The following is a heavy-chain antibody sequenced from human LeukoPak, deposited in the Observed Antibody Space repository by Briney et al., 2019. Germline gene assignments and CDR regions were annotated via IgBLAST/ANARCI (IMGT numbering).Heavy chain of an antibody. CDR3: ASLRGVNR. Sequence: GGSLRLSCAASGFTFSDYYMSWIRQPPGKGLEWVSYISSSGTTIYYADSVRGRFTVSRDNAKHSLYLQMDSLSAEDTAVYYCASLRGVNRWGQGTLVTVSS. D-gene: IGHD3-10*01. V-gene: IGHV3-11*01. J-gene: IGHJ4*02. CDR1: GFTFSDYY. CDR2: ISSSGTTI.